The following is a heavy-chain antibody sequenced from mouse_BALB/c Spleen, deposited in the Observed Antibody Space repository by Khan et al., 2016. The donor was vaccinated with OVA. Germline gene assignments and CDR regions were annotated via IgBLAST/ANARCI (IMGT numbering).Heavy chain of an antibody. V-gene: IGHV2-6-1*01. J-gene: IGHJ4*01. CDR1: GFSLTNYG. CDR2: IWSDGST. CDR3: ARQPYYHYNIMDY. D-gene: IGHD2-10*01. Sequence: QVQLKESGPGLVAPSQSLSITCTISGFSLTNYGVHWVRQPPGKGLEWLVVIWSDGSTTYNSDLKSRLNISKDNSKSQVFLKMNSLQTDDTAMCYCARQPYYHYNIMDYWGQGTSVTVSS.